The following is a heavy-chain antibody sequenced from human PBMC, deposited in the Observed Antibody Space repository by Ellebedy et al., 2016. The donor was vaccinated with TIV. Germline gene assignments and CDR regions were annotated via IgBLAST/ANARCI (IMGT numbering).Heavy chain of an antibody. V-gene: IGHV4-34*01. CDR2: INHSGST. J-gene: IGHJ6*02. D-gene: IGHD2-15*01. CDR1: GGSFSGYY. CDR3: ARSGVAANYTRYGMDV. Sequence: SETLSLXXAVYGGSFSGYYWSWIRQLPGKGLEWIGEINHSGSTNYNPSLKSRVTISVDTSKNQFSLKLSSVTAADTAVYYCARSGVAANYTRYGMDVWGQGTTVTVSS.